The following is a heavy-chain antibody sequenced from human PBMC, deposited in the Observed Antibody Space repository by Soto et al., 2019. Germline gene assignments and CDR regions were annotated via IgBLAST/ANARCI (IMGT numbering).Heavy chain of an antibody. Sequence: SETLSLTCSVSGGSISSGGYSWSWIRQPPGKGLEWIGYIYYSGSTNYNPSLKSRVTISVDTSKNQFSLKLSSVTAADTAVYYCARRYCSSTSCCFDYWGQGTLVTVSS. D-gene: IGHD2-2*01. CDR3: ARRYCSSTSCCFDY. V-gene: IGHV4-61*08. CDR1: GGSISSGGYS. J-gene: IGHJ4*02. CDR2: IYYSGST.